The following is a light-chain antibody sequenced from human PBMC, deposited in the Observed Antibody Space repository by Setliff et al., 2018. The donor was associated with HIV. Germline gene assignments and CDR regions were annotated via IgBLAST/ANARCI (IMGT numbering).Light chain of an antibody. CDR2: ANS. J-gene: IGLJ1*01. Sequence: QSVLAQPPSVSGAPGQRVTISCTGSSSNIGAGYDVHWYQQLPGTAPKLLIYANSNRPSGVPDRFSGSKSDNTASLTISGLQAEDEADYYCNSYTSSSTFAVFGTGTKVTVL. V-gene: IGLV1-40*01. CDR1: SSNIGAGYD. CDR3: NSYTSSSTFAV.